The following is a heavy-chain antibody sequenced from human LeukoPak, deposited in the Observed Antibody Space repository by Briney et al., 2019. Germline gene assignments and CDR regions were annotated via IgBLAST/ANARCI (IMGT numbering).Heavy chain of an antibody. CDR1: GFTFSSYG. V-gene: IGHV3-30*03. J-gene: IGHJ4*02. D-gene: IGHD5-12*01. CDR2: ISYDGSNK. CDR3: ARDGSPNSGYDPFDY. Sequence: PGGSLRLSCAASGFTFSSYGMHWVRQAPGKGLEWVAVISYDGSNKYYADSVKGRFTISRDNSKNTLYLQMNSLRAEDTAVYYCARDGSPNSGYDPFDYWGQGTLVTVSS.